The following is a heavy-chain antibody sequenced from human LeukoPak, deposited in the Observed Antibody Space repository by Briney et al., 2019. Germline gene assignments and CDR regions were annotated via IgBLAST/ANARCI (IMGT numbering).Heavy chain of an antibody. D-gene: IGHD2-2*01. CDR2: INAGNGNT. Sequence: ASVKVSCKASGYTFTSYAMHWVRQAPGQRLERMRWINAGNGNTKYSQKFQGRVTITRDTSASTAYMELSSLRSEDTAVYYCARAEWDCSSTSCYYYYGMDVWGKGTTVTVSS. J-gene: IGHJ6*04. V-gene: IGHV1-3*01. CDR3: ARAEWDCSSTSCYYYYGMDV. CDR1: GYTFTSYA.